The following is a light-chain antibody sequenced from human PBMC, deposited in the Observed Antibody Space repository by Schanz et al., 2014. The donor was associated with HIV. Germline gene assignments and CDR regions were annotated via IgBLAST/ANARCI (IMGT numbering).Light chain of an antibody. J-gene: IGLJ2*01. V-gene: IGLV2-14*02. CDR3: SSHAGSNKV. CDR1: SSDIGNYNL. Sequence: QSALTQPASVSGSPGQSITISCTGTSSDIGNYNLVSWFQHHPGEAPKLIIYEVVKRPSGVSDRFSGSKSGNTASLTVSGLQAEDEADYYCSSHAGSNKVFGGGTKLTVL. CDR2: EVV.